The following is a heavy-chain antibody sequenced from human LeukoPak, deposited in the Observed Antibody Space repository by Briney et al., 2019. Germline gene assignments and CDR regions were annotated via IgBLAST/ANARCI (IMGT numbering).Heavy chain of an antibody. CDR2: IYYSGST. J-gene: IGHJ4*02. Sequence: SETLSLTCSVSGGSISSKTYFWGWIRQPPGKGLEWIGSIYYSGSTYYNPSLSSRVTISEDTSKNQLSLRLSSVTAADTAVYYCARIGRDSSGYYYLDYWGQGTLVTVSS. CDR1: GGSISSKTYF. D-gene: IGHD3-22*01. CDR3: ARIGRDSSGYYYLDY. V-gene: IGHV4-39*07.